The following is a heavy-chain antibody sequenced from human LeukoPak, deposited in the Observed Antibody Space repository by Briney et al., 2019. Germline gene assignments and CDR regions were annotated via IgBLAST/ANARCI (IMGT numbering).Heavy chain of an antibody. CDR1: GFTFSSYS. CDR3: AILNYYGSGSYYLPQFHDFDY. Sequence: GGSLRLSCAASGFTFSSYSMNWVRRAPGKGLEWVSSISSSSSYIYYADSVKGRFTISRDNAKNSLYLQMNSLRAGDTAVYYCAILNYYGSGSYYLPQFHDFDYWGQGTLVTVSS. D-gene: IGHD3-10*01. V-gene: IGHV3-21*01. CDR2: ISSSSSYI. J-gene: IGHJ4*02.